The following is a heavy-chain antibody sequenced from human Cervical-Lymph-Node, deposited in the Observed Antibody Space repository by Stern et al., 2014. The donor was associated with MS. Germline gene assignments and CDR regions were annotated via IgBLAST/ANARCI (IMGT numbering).Heavy chain of an antibody. J-gene: IGHJ4*02. CDR1: GGSISSYY. CDR2: IYYSGST. D-gene: IGHD5-24*01. Sequence: VQLVESGPGLVKPSETLSLTCTVSGGSISSYYWSWIRQPPGKGLEWIGYIYYSGSTNYNPSLKSRVTISVDTSKNQFSLKLSSVTAADTAVYYCARGPSRDGYNYELDYWGQGTLVTVSS. V-gene: IGHV4-59*01. CDR3: ARGPSRDGYNYELDY.